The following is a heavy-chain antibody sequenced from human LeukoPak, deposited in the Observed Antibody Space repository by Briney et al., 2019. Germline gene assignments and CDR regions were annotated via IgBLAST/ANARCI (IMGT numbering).Heavy chain of an antibody. J-gene: IGHJ4*02. V-gene: IGHV3-48*03. CDR2: ILNSGTTT. CDR1: GFTFSSYE. Sequence: GGSLRLSCAASGFTFSSYEMNWVRQAPGKGLEWVSYILNSGTTTYYADSVKGRFTISRDNAKNSLYPQMNSLRAEDTGVYYCARDPPDYWGQGILVTVSS. CDR3: ARDPPDY.